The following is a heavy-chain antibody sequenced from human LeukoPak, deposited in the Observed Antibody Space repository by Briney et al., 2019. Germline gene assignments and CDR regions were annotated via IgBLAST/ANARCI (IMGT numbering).Heavy chain of an antibody. J-gene: IGHJ4*02. V-gene: IGHV4-59*01. CDR2: IYYGVST. D-gene: IGHD2-2*01. CDR3: AKGRGSATPSVFDY. CDR1: LGSTSAAN. Sequence: SETLSLTPILPLGSTSAANLSSSSQSPGKGLEWILNIYYGVSTNYTHSVNGRITISIDKSKNQFSLKMRSVTAEDTAVYYCAKGRGSATPSVFDYWGQGTLVTVSS.